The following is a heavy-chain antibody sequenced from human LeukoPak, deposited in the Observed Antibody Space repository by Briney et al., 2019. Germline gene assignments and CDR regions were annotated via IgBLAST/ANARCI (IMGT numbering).Heavy chain of an antibody. D-gene: IGHD3-22*01. Sequence: GRSLRLSCAASGFTFSSYGMHWVRQAPGKGLEWVAVIWYYGRNKYYADSVKGRFTISRDNSKNTLYLQMNSLRAEDTAVYYCARWLDSSGYYHFDYWGQGTLVTVSS. J-gene: IGHJ4*02. CDR1: GFTFSSYG. CDR3: ARWLDSSGYYHFDY. V-gene: IGHV3-33*01. CDR2: IWYYGRNK.